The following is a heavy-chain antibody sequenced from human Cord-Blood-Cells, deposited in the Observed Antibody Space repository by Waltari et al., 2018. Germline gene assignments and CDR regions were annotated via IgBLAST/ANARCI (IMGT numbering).Heavy chain of an antibody. CDR2: TYCRSKWYN. Sequence: QVQLQQSGPGLVKPSQTLSLTCAISGDSVSSNSAAWNWIRQSPSRGLEWLGRTYCRSKWYNDYSLSVKSRITINPDTSKNQFSRQLNSVTPEDTAVYYCARDPKYSSSSYYYGMDVWGQGTTVTVSS. D-gene: IGHD6-6*01. V-gene: IGHV6-1*01. J-gene: IGHJ6*02. CDR1: GDSVSSNSAA. CDR3: ARDPKYSSSSYYYGMDV.